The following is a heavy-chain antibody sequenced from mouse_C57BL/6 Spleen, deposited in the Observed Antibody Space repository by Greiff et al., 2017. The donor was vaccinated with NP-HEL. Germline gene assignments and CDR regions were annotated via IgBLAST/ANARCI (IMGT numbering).Heavy chain of an antibody. CDR3: ARYLNY. Sequence: QVQLQQSGPELVKPGASVKISCKASGYAFSSSWMNWVKQRPGKGLEWIGRIYPGDGDTNYNGKFKGKATLTADKSSSTAYMQLSSRTSEDSAVYFCARYLNYWGQGTTLTVSS. CDR2: IYPGDGDT. V-gene: IGHV1-82*01. CDR1: GYAFSSSW. J-gene: IGHJ2*01.